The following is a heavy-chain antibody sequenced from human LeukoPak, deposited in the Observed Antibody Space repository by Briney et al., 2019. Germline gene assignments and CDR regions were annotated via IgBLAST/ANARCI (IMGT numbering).Heavy chain of an antibody. D-gene: IGHD3-10*01. J-gene: IGHJ4*02. CDR2: IYHSGST. CDR3: ARGGYHASGSYGYFDY. V-gene: IGHV4-38-2*02. CDR1: GYSISSGYY. Sequence: SETLSLTCTVSGYSISSGYYWGWIRQPPGKGLEWIGSIYHSGSTYYNPSLKSRVTISVDTSKNQFSLKLSSVTAADTAVYYCARGGYHASGSYGYFDYWGQGTLVTVSS.